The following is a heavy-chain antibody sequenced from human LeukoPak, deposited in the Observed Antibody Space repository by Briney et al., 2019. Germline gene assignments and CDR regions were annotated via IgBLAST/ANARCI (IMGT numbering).Heavy chain of an antibody. CDR2: ISSDGSIA. Sequence: GGSLRLSCAASGFTFSIYWMHWVPQAPGKALVWVSRISSDGSIAINADSVEGRFTVSRDNAKNTLYLHMNSLRVDDTAVYYCARADYGGNSDFHYWGQGTLVTVSS. CDR1: GFTFSIYW. CDR3: ARADYGGNSDFHY. V-gene: IGHV3-74*01. J-gene: IGHJ4*02. D-gene: IGHD4-23*01.